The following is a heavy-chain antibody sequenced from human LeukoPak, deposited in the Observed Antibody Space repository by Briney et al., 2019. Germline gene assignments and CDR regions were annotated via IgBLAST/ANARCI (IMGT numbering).Heavy chain of an antibody. J-gene: IGHJ6*03. CDR1: GFTFDDYA. D-gene: IGHD6-13*01. V-gene: IGHV3-9*01. Sequence: PGGSLRLSCAASGFTFDDYAMHWVRQAPGKGLEWVSGISWNSGSIGYADSVKGRFTISRDNSKNTLYLQMNSLRAEDTAVYYCARDIAAAGTYYYYMDAWGKGTTVTVSS. CDR3: ARDIAAAGTYYYYMDA. CDR2: ISWNSGSI.